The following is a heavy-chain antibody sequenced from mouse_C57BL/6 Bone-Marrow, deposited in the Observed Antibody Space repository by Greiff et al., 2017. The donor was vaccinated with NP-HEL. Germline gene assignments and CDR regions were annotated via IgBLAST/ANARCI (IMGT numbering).Heavy chain of an antibody. Sequence: QVQLQQSGAELVKPGASVKISCKASGYAFSSYWMNWVKQRPGKGLEWIGQIYPGDGDTNYNGKFKGKATLTADKSSSTAYMQLSSLTSEDSAVYFCARGRIYDGYYDYAMDYWGQGTSVTVSS. CDR3: ARGRIYDGYYDYAMDY. J-gene: IGHJ4*01. CDR1: GYAFSSYW. V-gene: IGHV1-80*01. CDR2: IYPGDGDT. D-gene: IGHD2-3*01.